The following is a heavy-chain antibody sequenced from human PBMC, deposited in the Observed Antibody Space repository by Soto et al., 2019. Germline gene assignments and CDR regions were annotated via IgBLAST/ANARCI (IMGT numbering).Heavy chain of an antibody. CDR2: ISSSGSFM. Sequence: LRLSCAASGFSFSSDSMGWVRQAPGKGLEWASSISSSGSFMNYADSVKGRFTISRDNAKNSLYLQMSGLKDEDTAVYYCARDKLRYRYFDYWGQGTLVTVSS. D-gene: IGHD1-20*01. J-gene: IGHJ4*02. V-gene: IGHV3-21*01. CDR1: GFSFSSDS. CDR3: ARDKLRYRYFDY.